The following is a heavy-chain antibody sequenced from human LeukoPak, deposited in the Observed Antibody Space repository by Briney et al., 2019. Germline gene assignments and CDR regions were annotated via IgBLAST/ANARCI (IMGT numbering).Heavy chain of an antibody. CDR3: ARELDCSGGSCPNDY. D-gene: IGHD2-15*01. J-gene: IGHJ4*02. CDR2: IVVGSGNT. CDR1: GSTFTNSA. V-gene: IGHV1-58*02. Sequence: ASVKVSCKASGSTFTNSAMQWVRQARGQRLEWIGWIVVGSGNTDYAQKFQGRVTMTRNTSISTAYMELSSLRSEDTAVYYCARELDCSGGSCPNDYWGQGTLVTVSS.